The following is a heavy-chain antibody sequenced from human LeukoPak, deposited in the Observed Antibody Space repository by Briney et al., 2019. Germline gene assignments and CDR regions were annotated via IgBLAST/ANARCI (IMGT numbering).Heavy chain of an antibody. Sequence: GRSLRLSCAASGFTFSSYAMNWVRQAPGKGLEWVSAISGSGGSTYYADSVKGRFTISRDNSKNTLYLQMNSLRAEDTAVYYRAKGKDDSSGWYFFYWGQGTLVTVSS. V-gene: IGHV3-23*01. J-gene: IGHJ4*02. D-gene: IGHD6-19*01. CDR1: GFTFSSYA. CDR2: ISGSGGST. CDR3: AKGKDDSSGWYFFY.